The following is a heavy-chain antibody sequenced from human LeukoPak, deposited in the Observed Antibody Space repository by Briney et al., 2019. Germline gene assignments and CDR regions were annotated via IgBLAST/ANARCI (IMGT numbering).Heavy chain of an antibody. J-gene: IGHJ6*03. CDR3: ARWVVPAAIDHYYYYYMDV. V-gene: IGHV5-51*01. CDR2: IYPGDSDT. D-gene: IGHD2-2*01. Sequence: GESLKISCKGSGYSFTSYWLGWVGQMPGKGLDWMGIIYPGDSDTRYSPSFQGQVTISADKSISTAYLQWSSLKASDTAMYYCARWVVPAAIDHYYYYYMDVWGKGTTVTVSS. CDR1: GYSFTSYW.